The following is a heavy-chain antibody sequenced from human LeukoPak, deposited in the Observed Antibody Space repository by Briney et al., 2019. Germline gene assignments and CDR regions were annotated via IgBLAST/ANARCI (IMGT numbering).Heavy chain of an antibody. V-gene: IGHV3-11*06. CDR1: GFTFSDYY. J-gene: IGHJ4*02. CDR2: IVSSSTYT. Sequence: KPGGSLRLSCAASGFTFSDYYMSWIPQAPGKGLERISYIVSSSTYTNYADSVKGRFTIYRDNAKNSLYLQMNSLRAEDTAVYYCAREFPGGYSSGWYFDYWGQGTLVTVSS. CDR3: AREFPGGYSSGWYFDY. D-gene: IGHD6-19*01.